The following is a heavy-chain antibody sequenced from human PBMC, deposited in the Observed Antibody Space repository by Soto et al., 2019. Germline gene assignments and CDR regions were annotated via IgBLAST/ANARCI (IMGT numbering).Heavy chain of an antibody. CDR1: GFTFSSYG. CDR3: AKDDSSGLEIFGLFDY. V-gene: IGHV3-30*18. J-gene: IGHJ4*02. D-gene: IGHD6-19*01. CDR2: ISYDGSNK. Sequence: VGSLRLSCAASGFTFSSYGMHWVRQAPGKGLEWVAVISYDGSNKYYADSVKGRFTISRDNSKNTLYLQMNSLRAEDTAVYYCAKDDSSGLEIFGLFDYWGQGTLVTVSS.